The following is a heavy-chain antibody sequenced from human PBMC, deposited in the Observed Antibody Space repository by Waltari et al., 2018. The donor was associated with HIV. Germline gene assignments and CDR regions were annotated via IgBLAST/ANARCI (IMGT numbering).Heavy chain of an antibody. V-gene: IGHV2-5*02. CDR3: GHRTTDRGAFDM. D-gene: IGHD4-17*01. Sequence: QITLKESGPTVVKPTETLTLTCFFPGFSLTTSGGCVGWIRQPPGEALEWLSLICWDDDERYNPSLKTRLTITKDTSRNKVVLTMTNMDPVDTATYYCGHRTTDRGAFDMWGRGTMVTVSS. CDR1: GFSLTTSGGC. J-gene: IGHJ3*02. CDR2: ICWDDDE.